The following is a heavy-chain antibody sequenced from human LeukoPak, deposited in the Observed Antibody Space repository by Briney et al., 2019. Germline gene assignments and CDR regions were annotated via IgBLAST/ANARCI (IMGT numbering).Heavy chain of an antibody. Sequence: SVKVSCKASGGTFSSYAISWVRQAPGQGLEWMGRIIPILGIANYAQKFQGRVTITADKSTSTAYMELSSLRSDNTAVYYCARFVGFGARRFEFDYWGQGTLVTVSS. J-gene: IGHJ4*02. CDR1: GGTFSSYA. D-gene: IGHD3-3*01. CDR3: ARFVGFGARRFEFDY. V-gene: IGHV1-69*04. CDR2: IIPILGIA.